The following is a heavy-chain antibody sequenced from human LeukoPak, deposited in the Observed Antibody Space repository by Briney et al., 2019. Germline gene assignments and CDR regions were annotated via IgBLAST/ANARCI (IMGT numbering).Heavy chain of an antibody. V-gene: IGHV1-24*01. CDR1: GYTLTELS. Sequence: GASVKVSCKVSGYTLTELSMHWVRQAPGKGLEWMGGFDPEDGETIYAQKFQGRVTMTEDTSTDTAYMELSSLRSEDTAVYYCATDGSSSPGRGMDVWGQGTLVTVSS. CDR2: FDPEDGET. J-gene: IGHJ4*02. D-gene: IGHD6-6*01. CDR3: ATDGSSSPGRGMDV.